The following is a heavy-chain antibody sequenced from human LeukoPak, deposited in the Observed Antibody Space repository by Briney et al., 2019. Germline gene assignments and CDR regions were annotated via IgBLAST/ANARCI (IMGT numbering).Heavy chain of an antibody. J-gene: IGHJ4*02. CDR1: GIKFNIFG. D-gene: IGHD1-7*01. V-gene: IGHV3-23*01. Sequence: GGPLRLSCVASGIKFNIFGMSWVRQAPGKGLEWVSSVGGGNDIHYADSVKGRFTGSRDDAKNTVYLQMNSLRVEDTATYFCVKDATPMNSIWDYFDSWGQGTLVTVSS. CDR2: VGGGNDI. CDR3: VKDATPMNSIWDYFDS.